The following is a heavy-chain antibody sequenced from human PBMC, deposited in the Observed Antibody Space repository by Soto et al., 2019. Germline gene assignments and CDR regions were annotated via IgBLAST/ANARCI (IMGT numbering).Heavy chain of an antibody. V-gene: IGHV3-23*01. J-gene: IGHJ4*02. D-gene: IGHD6-13*01. CDR2: ISGNGRST. CDR1: GFTFINYA. CDR3: AKPSGLATAGSAFDY. Sequence: TGGSLRLSCAASGFTFINYAMSWVRQAPGKGLEWVSKISGNGRSTYYADSVKGRFTISRDNSRNTLFLQMNSLRAGDTAVYYCAKPSGLATAGSAFDYWGQGTLVTVSS.